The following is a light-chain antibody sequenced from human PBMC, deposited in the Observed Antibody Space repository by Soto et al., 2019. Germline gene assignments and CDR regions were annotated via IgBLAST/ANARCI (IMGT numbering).Light chain of an antibody. CDR2: DNN. CDR3: GTWDSSLSTGV. Sequence: QSVLTQPPSVSAAPRQKVTISCSGSGSNIGNNYVSWYQQLPGTAPKLLIYDNNKRPSGIPDRFSGSKSGTSATLGITGLQTGDEADYYCGTWDSSLSTGVFGGGTKLTVL. J-gene: IGLJ2*01. CDR1: GSNIGNNY. V-gene: IGLV1-51*01.